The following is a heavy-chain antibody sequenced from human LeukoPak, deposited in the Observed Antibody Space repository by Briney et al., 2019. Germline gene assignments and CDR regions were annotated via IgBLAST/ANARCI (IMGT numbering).Heavy chain of an antibody. CDR1: GGTFSSYA. D-gene: IGHD3-10*01. CDR3: ASLGDYYYGSGSHTSRFDY. V-gene: IGHV1-69*01. Sequence: ASVKVSCKASGGTFSSYAISWVRQAPGQGLEWRGGIIPIFGTANYAQKFQGRVTITADESTSTAYMELSSLRSEDTAVYYCASLGDYYYGSGSHTSRFDYWGQGTLVTVSS. J-gene: IGHJ4*02. CDR2: IIPIFGTA.